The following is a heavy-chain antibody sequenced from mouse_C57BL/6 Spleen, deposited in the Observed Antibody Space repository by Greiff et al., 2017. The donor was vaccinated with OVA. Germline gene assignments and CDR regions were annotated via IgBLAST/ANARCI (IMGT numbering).Heavy chain of an antibody. Sequence: EVQLQESGPELVKPGASVKISCKASGYSFTGYYMNWVKQSPEKSLEWIGEINPSTGGTTYNQKFKAKATLTVDKSSSTAYMQLKSLTSEDSAVYYCARGLYGNYGGSSAMDYWGQENSDTVSS. CDR2: INPSTGGT. CDR3: ARGLYGNYGGSSAMDY. CDR1: GYSFTGYY. J-gene: IGHJ4*01. D-gene: IGHD2-1*01. V-gene: IGHV1-42*01.